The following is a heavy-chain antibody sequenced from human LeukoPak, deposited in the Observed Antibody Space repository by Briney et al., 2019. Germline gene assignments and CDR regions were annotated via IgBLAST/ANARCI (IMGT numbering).Heavy chain of an antibody. CDR2: ISSSGSTI. D-gene: IGHD6-19*01. CDR1: GFTFSSYE. Sequence: GGSLRLSCAASGFTFSSYEMNWVRQAPGKGLEWVSYISSSGSTIYYADSVKGRFTISRDNSKNTLYLQMNSLRAEDTAVYYCAKPGYSSGLDWGQGTLVTVSS. V-gene: IGHV3-48*03. J-gene: IGHJ4*02. CDR3: AKPGYSSGLD.